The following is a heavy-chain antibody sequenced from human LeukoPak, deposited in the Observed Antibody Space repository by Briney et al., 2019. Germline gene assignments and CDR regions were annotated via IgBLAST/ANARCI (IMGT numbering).Heavy chain of an antibody. V-gene: IGHV3-23*01. J-gene: IGHJ4*02. Sequence: GGSLRLSCAASRFTFSSYAMSWVRQAPGKGLEWVSTISGSGGVTDYADSVKGRFTISRDNSKNTLYLQMNSPRAEDTAVYYCARAGNYYETPFDYWGQGSPVTVPS. D-gene: IGHD3-10*01. CDR3: ARAGNYYETPFDY. CDR2: ISGSGGVT. CDR1: RFTFSSYA.